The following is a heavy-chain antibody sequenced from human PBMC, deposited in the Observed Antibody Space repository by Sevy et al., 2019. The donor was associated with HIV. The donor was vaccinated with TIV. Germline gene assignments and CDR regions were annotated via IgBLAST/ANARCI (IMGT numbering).Heavy chain of an antibody. CDR2: IWSSSSYL. CDR3: ARDRTYGSFIDY. V-gene: IGHV3-21*01. D-gene: IGHD3-10*01. J-gene: IGHJ4*02. Sequence: GGSLRLSCTASGFAFNTYAMYWVRQAPGKGLEWVSSIWSSSSYLYYADSVKGRFTISRDNAKNSLYLQMNSLKVEDTAVYYCARDRTYGSFIDYWGQGTLVSVSS. CDR1: GFAFNTYA.